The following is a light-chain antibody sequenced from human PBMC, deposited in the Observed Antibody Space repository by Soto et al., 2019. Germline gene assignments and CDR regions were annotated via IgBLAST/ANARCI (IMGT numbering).Light chain of an antibody. J-gene: IGLJ1*01. CDR1: SSDVGGYNY. Sequence: QSALTQPASVSGSPGQSITISCTGTSSDVGGYNYVSWYQQYPGKAPKLMIYDVSNRPSGVSNRFSGCKSGNTASLTISGLQAEDEADYYCSSYTISNTLVFGSGTKLTVL. CDR2: DVS. CDR3: SSYTISNTLV. V-gene: IGLV2-14*01.